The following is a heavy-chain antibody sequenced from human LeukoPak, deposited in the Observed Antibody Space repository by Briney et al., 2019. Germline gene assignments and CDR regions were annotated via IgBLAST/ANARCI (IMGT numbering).Heavy chain of an antibody. CDR1: GGSMSPYY. D-gene: IGHD3-10*01. CDR2: IYHSGST. Sequence: PSETLSLTCTVSGGSMSPYYWSGIQQPPGKGVECIGYIYHSGSTNYNPSLKSRLTISVDTSKNQFSLKLSSVTAADTAVYYCARVTLGFGAGFDYWGQGTLVTVSS. CDR3: ARVTLGFGAGFDY. V-gene: IGHV4-59*01. J-gene: IGHJ4*02.